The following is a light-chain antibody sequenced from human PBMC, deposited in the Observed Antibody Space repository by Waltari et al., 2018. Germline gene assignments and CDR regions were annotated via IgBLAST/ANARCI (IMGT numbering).Light chain of an antibody. Sequence: QSALTQPPSASGSPGQSVTISCTGTSSAVGAYNYVSWYQQHPGKGPKLLIYEVTRRPPGVPDRFSGSKSGNTASLTVSGLQAEDEADYYCTSYAGSKNVFGTGTKVTVL. V-gene: IGLV2-8*01. J-gene: IGLJ1*01. CDR3: TSYAGSKNV. CDR1: SSAVGAYNY. CDR2: EVT.